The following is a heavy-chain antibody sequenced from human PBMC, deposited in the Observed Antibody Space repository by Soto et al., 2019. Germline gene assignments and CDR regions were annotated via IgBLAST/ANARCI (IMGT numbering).Heavy chain of an antibody. CDR3: ARLRIWSGYNPTYYYYGMDV. CDR1: GGTFSSYA. Sequence: QVQLVQSGAEVKKPGSSVKVSCKASGGTFSSYAISWVRQAPGQGLEWMGGIIPIFGTANYAQKFQGRVKITADKSTSTAYMELSSMRSEDTAVYYCARLRIWSGYNPTYYYYGMDVWGQGTTVTVSS. V-gene: IGHV1-69*06. CDR2: IIPIFGTA. J-gene: IGHJ6*02. D-gene: IGHD3-3*01.